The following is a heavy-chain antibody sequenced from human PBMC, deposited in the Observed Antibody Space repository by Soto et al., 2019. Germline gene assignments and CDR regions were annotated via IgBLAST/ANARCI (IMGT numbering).Heavy chain of an antibody. CDR2: ISYDGSNK. CDR1: GFTFSSYG. D-gene: IGHD6-19*01. CDR3: EKDLVAVAGYFDY. V-gene: IGHV3-30*18. Sequence: PGGSLRLSCAASGFTFSSYGMHWVRQAPGKGLEWVAVISYDGSNKYYADSVKGRFTISRDNSKNTLYLQMNSLRAEDTAVYYCEKDLVAVAGYFDYWGQGTLVTVSS. J-gene: IGHJ4*02.